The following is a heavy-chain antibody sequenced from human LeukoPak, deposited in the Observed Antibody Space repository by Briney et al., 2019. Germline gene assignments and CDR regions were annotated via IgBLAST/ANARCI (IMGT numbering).Heavy chain of an antibody. CDR2: ISYDGSNK. V-gene: IGHV3-30*03. J-gene: IGHJ4*02. CDR1: GFTFRSYA. Sequence: PGGSLRLCCAAAGFTFRSYAMSWVRQAPGKGLEWVAVISYDGSNKYYADSVKGRFTISRDNSKNTLYLQMNSLRAEDTAVYYCATVEMATIPVPHFDYWGQGTLVTVSS. CDR3: ATVEMATIPVPHFDY. D-gene: IGHD5-24*01.